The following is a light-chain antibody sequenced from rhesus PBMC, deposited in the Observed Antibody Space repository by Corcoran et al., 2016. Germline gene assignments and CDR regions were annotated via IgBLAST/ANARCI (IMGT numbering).Light chain of an antibody. CDR3: LQHNSYPVT. J-gene: IGKJ4*01. CDR1: QGISNS. V-gene: IGKV1-28*03. CDR2: AAS. Sequence: DVRMTQSPSSLSASVGDTVTITCRASQGISNSLNWFQQKPGKAPKLLIFAASSLGSGVPSRFSGSGSVTDFTLTISSLQPEDFAVYYCLQHNSYPVTFGGGTKVELK.